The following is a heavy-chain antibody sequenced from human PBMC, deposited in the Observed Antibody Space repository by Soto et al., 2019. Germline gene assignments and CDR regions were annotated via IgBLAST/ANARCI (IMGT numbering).Heavy chain of an antibody. V-gene: IGHV1-18*01. Sequence: GASVKVSCKASGYTFTIYGISCVLQSRGQWLDWMGWISAYNGNTNYAQKLQGRVTMTTDTSTSTAYMELRSLRSDDTAVYYCARVEYSGSYYGRYYYYGMDVRGQGTTVTVSS. CDR2: ISAYNGNT. D-gene: IGHD1-26*01. J-gene: IGHJ6*02. CDR3: ARVEYSGSYYGRYYYYGMDV. CDR1: GYTFTIYG.